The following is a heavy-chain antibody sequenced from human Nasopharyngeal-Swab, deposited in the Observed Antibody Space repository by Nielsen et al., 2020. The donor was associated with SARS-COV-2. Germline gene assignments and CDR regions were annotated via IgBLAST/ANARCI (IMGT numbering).Heavy chain of an antibody. CDR3: ARDRGYCSGGSCYLDDS. J-gene: IGHJ4*02. CDR1: GGTFSSYA. CDR2: INPSVSSA. Sequence: ASVKVSCKASGGTFSSYAISWVRQAPGQGLEWMGIINPSVSSATYAQRFEGRVTMTRDTSTSTVYMELSSLRSEDTAVYYCARDRGYCSGGSCYLDDSWGQGTLVTVSS. D-gene: IGHD2-15*01. V-gene: IGHV1-46*01.